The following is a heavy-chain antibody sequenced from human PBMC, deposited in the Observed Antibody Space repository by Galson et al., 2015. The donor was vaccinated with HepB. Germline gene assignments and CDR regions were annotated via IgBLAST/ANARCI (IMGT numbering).Heavy chain of an antibody. J-gene: IGHJ4*02. CDR2: TSGSGGNT. V-gene: IGHV3-23*01. CDR3: AKGSNSWFRRSTYYFDY. D-gene: IGHD6-13*01. Sequence: SLRLSCAASGFTFSSYAMTWVRQAPGKGLEWVSVTSGSGGNTYYADSVKGRFTISRDNSRNTLYLRMKRLRAEDPAVYFCAKGSNSWFRRSTYYFDYWGQGTLVTVSS. CDR1: GFTFSSYA.